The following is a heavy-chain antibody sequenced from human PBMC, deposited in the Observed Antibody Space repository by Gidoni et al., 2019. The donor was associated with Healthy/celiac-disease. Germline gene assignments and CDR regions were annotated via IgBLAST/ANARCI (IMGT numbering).Heavy chain of an antibody. Sequence: QVQLQQWGAGLLKPSETLSLTCAVYVGSFSGYYWSWIRQPPGKGLEWIGEINRSGSTNYNPSLKSRVTISADTSKNQFSLNVSSVTAADTAVYYCARGRGAHFDYWGQGTLVTVSS. CDR2: INRSGST. V-gene: IGHV4-34*01. CDR3: ARGRGAHFDY. CDR1: VGSFSGYY. D-gene: IGHD3-10*01. J-gene: IGHJ4*02.